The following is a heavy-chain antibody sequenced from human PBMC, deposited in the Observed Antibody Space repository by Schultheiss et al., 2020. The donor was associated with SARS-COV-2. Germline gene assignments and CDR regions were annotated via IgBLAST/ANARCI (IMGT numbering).Heavy chain of an antibody. D-gene: IGHD1-26*01. CDR1: GYSISSGYY. J-gene: IGHJ5*02. V-gene: IGHV4-59*12. CDR3: ARVEWELHWFDP. CDR2: IYYSGST. Sequence: SETLSLTCAVSGYSISSGYYWSWIRQPPGKGLEWIGYIYYSGSTKYNPSLKSRVTISVDTSKNQFSLKLSSVTAADTAVYYCARVEWELHWFDPWGQGTLVTVSS.